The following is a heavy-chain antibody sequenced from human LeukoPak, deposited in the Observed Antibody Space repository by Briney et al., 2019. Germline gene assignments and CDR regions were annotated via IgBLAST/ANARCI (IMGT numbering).Heavy chain of an antibody. V-gene: IGHV3-7*04. CDR3: VRDRSPGTGLVRLDY. J-gene: IGHJ4*02. CDR1: GFSFTISW. Sequence: GWSLRLSCAAAGFSFTISWMSWLRHAPGKWLEWVPIINRVGSPEHSLVSVNGRFTISRDNGQNSLFQQMNSLRDEDTAVYYCVRDRSPGTGLVRLDYWGQGTLVTVSS. D-gene: IGHD6-6*01. CDR2: INRVGSPE.